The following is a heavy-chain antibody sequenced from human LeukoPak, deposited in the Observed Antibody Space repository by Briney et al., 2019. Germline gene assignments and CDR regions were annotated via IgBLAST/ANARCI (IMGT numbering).Heavy chain of an antibody. Sequence: GGSLRLSCAASGFTFSSYSMNWVRQAPGKGLEWASSISSSSSYIYYADSVKGRFTISRDNAKNSLYLQMNSLRAEDTAVYYCARGGEEYQLLYNYYYYYMDVWGKGTTVTVSS. CDR3: ARGGEEYQLLYNYYYYYMDV. CDR1: GFTFSSYS. D-gene: IGHD2-2*02. V-gene: IGHV3-21*01. CDR2: ISSSSSYI. J-gene: IGHJ6*03.